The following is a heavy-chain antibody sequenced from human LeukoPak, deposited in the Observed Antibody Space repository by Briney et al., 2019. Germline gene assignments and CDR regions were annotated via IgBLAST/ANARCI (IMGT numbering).Heavy chain of an antibody. V-gene: IGHV3-23*01. D-gene: IGHD1-26*01. J-gene: IGHJ4*02. Sequence: GGSLRLSCAASGFTVSSNYMSWVRQAPGKGLEWVSAISGSGGSTHYADSVKGRFTISRDNSKNTLYLQMNSLRAEDTAVYYCAKDLDQYSGGYFDYWGQGTLVTVSS. CDR2: ISGSGGST. CDR1: GFTVSSNY. CDR3: AKDLDQYSGGYFDY.